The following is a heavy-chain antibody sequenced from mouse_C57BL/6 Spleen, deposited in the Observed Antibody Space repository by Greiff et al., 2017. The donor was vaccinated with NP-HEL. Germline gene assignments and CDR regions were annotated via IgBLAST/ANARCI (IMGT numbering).Heavy chain of an antibody. CDR2: IHPNSGST. V-gene: IGHV1-64*01. CDR1: GYTFTSYW. Sequence: QVQLQQPGAELVKPGASVKLSCKASGYTFTSYWMHWVKQRPGQGLEWIGMIHPNSGSTNYNEKFKSKATLTVDKSSSTAYMQLSSLTSEDSAVYYCASALYSLAMDYWGQGTSVTVSS. CDR3: ASALYSLAMDY. D-gene: IGHD2-1*01. J-gene: IGHJ4*01.